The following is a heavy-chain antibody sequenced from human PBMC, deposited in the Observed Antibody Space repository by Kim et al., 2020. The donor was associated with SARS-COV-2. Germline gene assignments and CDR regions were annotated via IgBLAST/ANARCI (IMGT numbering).Heavy chain of an antibody. J-gene: IGHJ3*02. V-gene: IGHV3-23*01. D-gene: IGHD3-16*01. CDR2: ISGSGATT. Sequence: GGSLRLSCATSGFTFRTYAMSWVRQAPGKGLEWLSAISGSGATTYYADSVKGRFTISRDNSMNTLSLQMTSLRVEDTALYYCAKDGDTSTTRTDSLDIWGQRTMVTVSS. CDR1: GFTFRTYA. CDR3: AKDGDTSTTRTDSLDI.